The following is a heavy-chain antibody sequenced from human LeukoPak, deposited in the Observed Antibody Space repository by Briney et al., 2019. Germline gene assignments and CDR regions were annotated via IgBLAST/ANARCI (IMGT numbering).Heavy chain of an antibody. CDR1: GGSFSGHY. Sequence: PSETLSLTCAVYGGSFSGHYWSWIRQPPGKGLEWIGEINHSGSTNYNPSLKSRVTISVDTSKNQFSLKLSSVTAADTAVYYCARVGMATITNWFDPWGQGTLVTVSS. CDR3: ARVGMATITNWFDP. CDR2: INHSGST. V-gene: IGHV4-34*01. J-gene: IGHJ5*02. D-gene: IGHD5-24*01.